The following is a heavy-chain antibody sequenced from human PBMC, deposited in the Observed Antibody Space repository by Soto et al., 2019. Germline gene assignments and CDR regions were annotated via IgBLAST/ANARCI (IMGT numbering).Heavy chain of an antibody. CDR1: GYTFTSYG. Sequence: ASVKVSCKASGYTFTSYGISWVRQAPGQGLEWMGWISAYNGNTNYAQKLQGRVTMTTDTSTSTAYMELRSLRSDDTAVYYCARDSSRAAADSFDYWGQGTLVTVSS. CDR2: ISAYNGNT. CDR3: ARDSSRAAADSFDY. D-gene: IGHD6-13*01. V-gene: IGHV1-18*01. J-gene: IGHJ4*02.